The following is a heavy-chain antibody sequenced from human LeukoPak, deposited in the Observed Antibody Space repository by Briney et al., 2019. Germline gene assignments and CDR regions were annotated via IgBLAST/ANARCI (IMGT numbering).Heavy chain of an antibody. Sequence: GSVQVSCKASGYTFTGYYMHWVRQAPGQGLEWMGRINPNSGGTNYAQKFQGRVTMTRDTSISTAYMELSRLRSDDTAVYYCARDGDYYDSSGSLDYWGQGTLVTVSS. CDR3: ARDGDYYDSSGSLDY. V-gene: IGHV1-2*06. J-gene: IGHJ4*02. CDR1: GYTFTGYY. D-gene: IGHD3-22*01. CDR2: INPNSGGT.